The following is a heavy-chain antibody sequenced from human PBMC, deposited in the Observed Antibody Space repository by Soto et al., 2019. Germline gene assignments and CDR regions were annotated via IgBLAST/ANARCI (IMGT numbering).Heavy chain of an antibody. Sequence: QVQLVQSGAEVKKPGASVKVSCKASGYTFTSYGISWVRQAPGQGLEWMGWISAYNGNTKSAQKLQGRVTTTTDTATGTAYMELRRLRSADTAVYYCARDLGGSYYAPVDYWGQGTLVTVS. CDR1: GYTFTSYG. J-gene: IGHJ4*02. V-gene: IGHV1-18*01. CDR2: ISAYNGNT. D-gene: IGHD1-26*01. CDR3: ARDLGGSYYAPVDY.